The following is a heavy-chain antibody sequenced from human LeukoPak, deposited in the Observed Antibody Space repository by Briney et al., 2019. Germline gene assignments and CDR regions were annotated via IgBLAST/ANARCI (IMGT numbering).Heavy chain of an antibody. D-gene: IGHD4-17*01. CDR1: GFTFSSYG. J-gene: IGHJ3*02. CDR3: AKRYGDYADDAFDI. Sequence: GGSLRLSCAASGFTFSSYGMHWVRQAPGKGLEWVAFIRYDGSNKYYADSVKGRFTISRDNPKNTLYLQVNSLRAQDTAVYYCAKRYGDYADDAFDIWGQGTMVTVSS. V-gene: IGHV3-30*02. CDR2: IRYDGSNK.